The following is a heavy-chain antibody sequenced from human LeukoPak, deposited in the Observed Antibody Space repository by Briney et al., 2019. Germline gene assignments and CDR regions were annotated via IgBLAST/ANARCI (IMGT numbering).Heavy chain of an antibody. V-gene: IGHV1-69*13. D-gene: IGHD3-22*01. J-gene: IGHJ1*01. CDR1: GGTFSSYA. CDR3: ARGDWYYYDSSGYYGYFQH. Sequence: GASVKVSCKASGGTFSSYAISWVRQAPGQGLEWMGGIIPIFGTANYAQKFQGRVTITADESTSTAYMELSSLRSEDTAVYYCARGDWYYYDSSGYYGYFQHWGRGTLVTVSS. CDR2: IIPIFGTA.